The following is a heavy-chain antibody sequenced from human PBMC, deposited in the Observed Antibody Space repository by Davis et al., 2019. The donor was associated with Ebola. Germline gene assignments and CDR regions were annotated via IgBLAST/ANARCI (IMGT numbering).Heavy chain of an antibody. J-gene: IGHJ5*02. D-gene: IGHD3-22*01. CDR2: IYYSGST. CDR3: ARVGYYDSSGYYYDNWFDP. V-gene: IGHV4-59*12. CDR1: GGSISSYY. Sequence: MPSETLSLTCTVSGGSISSYYWSWIRQPPGKGLEWIGYIYYSGSTYYNPSLKSRVTISVDTSKNQFSLKLSSVTAADTAVYYCARVGYYDSSGYYYDNWFDPWGQGTLVTVSS.